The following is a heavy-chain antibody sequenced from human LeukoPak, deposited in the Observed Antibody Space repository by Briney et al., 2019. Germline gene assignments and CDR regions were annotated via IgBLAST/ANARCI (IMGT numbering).Heavy chain of an antibody. CDR2: MYYSGST. Sequence: PSETLSLTCTVSGASISSYYWNWIRQPPGKGLEWIGYMYYSGSTSYNPSLKSRVTISVDTSKNQFSLKLSSVTAADTAVYYCARHWGDSSGYYYDPFDYWGQGTLVTVSS. V-gene: IGHV4-59*08. CDR3: ARHWGDSSGYYYDPFDY. J-gene: IGHJ4*02. D-gene: IGHD3-22*01. CDR1: GASISSYY.